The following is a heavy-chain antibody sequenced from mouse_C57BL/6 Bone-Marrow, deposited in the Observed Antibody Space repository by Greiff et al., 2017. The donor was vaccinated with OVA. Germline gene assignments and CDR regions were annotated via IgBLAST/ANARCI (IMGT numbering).Heavy chain of an antibody. Sequence: QVQLQQSGAELARPGASVKLSCKASGYTFTSYGISWVKQRTGQGLEWIGEIYPRSGNTYYNEKFKGKATLTADKSSSTAYMELLSLTSEDSAVYFCARYYDGYPFAYWGQGTLVTVSA. V-gene: IGHV1-81*01. CDR2: IYPRSGNT. J-gene: IGHJ3*01. CDR1: GYTFTSYG. D-gene: IGHD2-3*01. CDR3: ARYYDGYPFAY.